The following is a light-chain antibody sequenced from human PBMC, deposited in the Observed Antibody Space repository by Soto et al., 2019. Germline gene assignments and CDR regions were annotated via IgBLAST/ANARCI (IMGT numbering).Light chain of an antibody. CDR2: EVT. J-gene: IGLJ1*01. Sequence: QSVLTQPASVSGSPGQSITMSCTGTNSDVGGYNYVSWYQQYPGKAPKLMIYEVTNRPSGVSNRFSGSKSDNTASLTISGLQAEDEADYYCSSYTSSSTYVFGPGTKLTVL. CDR1: NSDVGGYNY. CDR3: SSYTSSSTYV. V-gene: IGLV2-14*01.